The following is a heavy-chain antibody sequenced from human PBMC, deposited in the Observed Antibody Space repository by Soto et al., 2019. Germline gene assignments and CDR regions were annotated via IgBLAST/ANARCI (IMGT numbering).Heavy chain of an antibody. D-gene: IGHD6-6*01. CDR2: IYYSGST. V-gene: IGHV4-31*03. Sequence: QVQLQESGPGLVKPSQTLSLTCTVSGGSISSGGYYWSWIRQHPGKGLEWIGYIYYSGSTYYNPSLKSGVTRSVDTSKTQFSLKLSSVTAADTAVYYCARVASIAARAFDYWGQGTLVTVSS. CDR1: GGSISSGGYY. J-gene: IGHJ4*02. CDR3: ARVASIAARAFDY.